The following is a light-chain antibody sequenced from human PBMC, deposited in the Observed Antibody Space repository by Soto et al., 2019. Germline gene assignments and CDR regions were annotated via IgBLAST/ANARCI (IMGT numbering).Light chain of an antibody. CDR1: QDIGNN. CDR2: AAS. V-gene: IGKV1-39*01. CDR3: HQSYVIPT. J-gene: IGKJ5*01. Sequence: DIQMTQSTSSLSASVGDRVTITCRASQDIGNNLGWYQQKPGNAPRRLIYAASSLQSGVPSRFSGSGSGTDFTLTVSSLQPEGFATYCCHQSYVIPTFAQGRRPEIK.